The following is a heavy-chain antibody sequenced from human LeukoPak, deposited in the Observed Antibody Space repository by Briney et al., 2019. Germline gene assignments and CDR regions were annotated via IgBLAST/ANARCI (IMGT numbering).Heavy chain of an antibody. CDR2: IYHSGST. CDR1: GYSISSGYY. D-gene: IGHD4-23*01. J-gene: IGHJ4*02. V-gene: IGHV4-38-2*02. Sequence: PSETLSLTCTVSGYSISSGYYWGWIRPPPGKGLEWIGSIYHSGSTYYNPSLKSRVTISVDTSKNQFSLKLSSVTAADTAVYYCARSDSWTTVVTFDYWGQGTLVTVSS. CDR3: ARSDSWTTVVTFDY.